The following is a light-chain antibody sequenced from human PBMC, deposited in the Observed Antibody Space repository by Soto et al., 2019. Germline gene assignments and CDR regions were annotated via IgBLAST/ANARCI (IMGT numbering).Light chain of an antibody. J-gene: IGKJ1*01. CDR1: QSVNTW. CDR3: QEYNSGWR. CDR2: DAS. Sequence: DIQVTQSPSTLSASVGDRVTIACRASQSVNTWLAWYQKKPGKAPKLLIYDASNLQSGVPTRFSGSGSGTEFTLSITSLQPDDFATYYCQEYNSGWRFGQGTKVDIK. V-gene: IGKV1-5*01.